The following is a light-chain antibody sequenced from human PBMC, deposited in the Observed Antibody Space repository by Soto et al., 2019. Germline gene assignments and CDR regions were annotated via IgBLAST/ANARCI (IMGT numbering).Light chain of an antibody. Sequence: QSALTHPASVSGAPGQSITISCTVTGSDVRNYNLVSWYQQHPGKVPKLIIYEASKRPPGVSNRFSGSQPDNTASLTVSGLQAGDEADYYCGSYAGDKIYVFGAGSKVTVL. CDR3: GSYAGDKIYV. CDR2: EAS. V-gene: IGLV2-23*01. CDR1: GSDVRNYNL. J-gene: IGLJ1*01.